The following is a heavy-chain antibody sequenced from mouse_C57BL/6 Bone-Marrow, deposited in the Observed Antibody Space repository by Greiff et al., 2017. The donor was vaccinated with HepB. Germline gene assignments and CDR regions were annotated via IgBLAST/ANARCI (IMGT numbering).Heavy chain of an antibody. V-gene: IGHV1-4*01. J-gene: IGHJ3*01. Sequence: QVQLKESGAELARPGASVKMSCKASGYTFTSYTMHWVKQRPGQGLEWIGYINPSSGYTKYNQKFKDKATLTADKSSSTAYMQLSSLTSEDSAVYYCASILLRQWGFAYWGQGTLVTVSA. CDR1: GYTFTSYT. CDR3: ASILLRQWGFAY. D-gene: IGHD1-1*01. CDR2: INPSSGYT.